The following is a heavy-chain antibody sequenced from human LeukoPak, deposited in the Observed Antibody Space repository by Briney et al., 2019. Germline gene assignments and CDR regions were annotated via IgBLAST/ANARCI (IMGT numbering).Heavy chain of an antibody. V-gene: IGHV3-66*01. CDR2: IYSGGST. J-gene: IGHJ4*02. CDR3: ARDFNGDYVGDY. CDR1: GFTVSSNY. D-gene: IGHD4-17*01. Sequence: GGSLRLSCAASGFTVSSNYMSWVRQAPGKGLEWVSVIYSGGSTYYADSVKGRFTISRDNSKNTLYLQMNSLRAEDTAVYYCARDFNGDYVGDYWGQGTLVTVSS.